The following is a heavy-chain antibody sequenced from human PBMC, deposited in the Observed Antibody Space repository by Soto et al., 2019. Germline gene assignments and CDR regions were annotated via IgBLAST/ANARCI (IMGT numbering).Heavy chain of an antibody. D-gene: IGHD4-17*01. Sequence: QVQLVESGGGVVQPGRSLRLSCAASGFTFSSYGMHWVRQAPGKGLEWVAVISYDGSNKYYADSVKGRFTISRDNSKNTLDLQMTSLRAEDTAGYYCAATVPYYFDYGVQGSLVTVS. J-gene: IGHJ4*02. V-gene: IGHV3-30*03. CDR2: ISYDGSNK. CDR3: AATVPYYFDY. CDR1: GFTFSSYG.